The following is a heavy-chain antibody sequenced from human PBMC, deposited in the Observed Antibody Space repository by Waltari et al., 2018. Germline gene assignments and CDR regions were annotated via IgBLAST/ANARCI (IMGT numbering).Heavy chain of an antibody. CDR2: ISADNGNT. CDR1: GYTFTSYG. V-gene: IGHV1-18*01. Sequence: QVQLVQSGAEVKKPGASVKVSCKASGYTFTSYGISWVRQAPGQGLEWMGWSGWISADNGNTNCAQKLQGRVTMTTDTSTSTAYMELRSLRSDDTAVYYCARDPFHYYDSSGPNWFDPWGQGTLVTVSS. J-gene: IGHJ5*02. CDR3: ARDPFHYYDSSGPNWFDP. D-gene: IGHD3-22*01.